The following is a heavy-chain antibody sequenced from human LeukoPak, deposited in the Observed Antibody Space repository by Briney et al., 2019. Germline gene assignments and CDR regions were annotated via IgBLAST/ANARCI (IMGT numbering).Heavy chain of an antibody. V-gene: IGHV4-4*07. CDR1: GGSISSYY. J-gene: IGHJ4*02. CDR3: ARVYYYGSGSPSFDY. Sequence: SETLSLTCTVSGGSISSYYWSWIRQPAGKGLEWIGRIYTSGSTNYNPSLKSRVTMSVDTSKNQFSLKLSSVTAADTAVYYCARVYYYGSGSPSFDYWGQGTLVTVSS. D-gene: IGHD3-10*01. CDR2: IYTSGST.